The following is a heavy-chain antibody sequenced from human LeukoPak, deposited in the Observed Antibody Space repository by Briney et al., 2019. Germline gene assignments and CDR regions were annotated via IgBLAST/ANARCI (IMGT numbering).Heavy chain of an antibody. CDR3: ASQTTRRLPIAVADYFDC. CDR1: GFTFSSYS. CDR2: ISTSSSYI. Sequence: GGSLRLACGVSGFTFSSYSMNWVRQAPGKGLEWVSFISTSSSYIYYADSVKGRFTISRDNARNSLYLQMNSLRPEDTAVYYCASQTTRRLPIAVADYFDCWGQGTLVTVSS. V-gene: IGHV3-21*01. J-gene: IGHJ4*02. D-gene: IGHD6-19*01.